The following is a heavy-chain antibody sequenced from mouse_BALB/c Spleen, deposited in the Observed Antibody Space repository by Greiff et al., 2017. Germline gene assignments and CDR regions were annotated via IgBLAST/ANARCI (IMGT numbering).Heavy chain of an antibody. CDR1: GFAFSSYD. D-gene: IGHD1-1*02. CDR2: ISSGGGST. V-gene: IGHV5-12-1*01. CDR3: ARRESYGPFAY. J-gene: IGHJ3*01. Sequence: EVKVVESGGGLVKPGGSLKLSCAASGFAFSSYDMSWVRQTPEKRLEWVAYISSGGGSTYYPDTVKGRFTISRDNAKNTLYLQMSSLKSEDTAMYYCARRESYGPFAYWGQGTLVTVSA.